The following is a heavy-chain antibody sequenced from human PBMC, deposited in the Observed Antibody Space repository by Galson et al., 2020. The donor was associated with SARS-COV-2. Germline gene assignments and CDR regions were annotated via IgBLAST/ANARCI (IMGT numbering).Heavy chain of an antibody. V-gene: IGHV3-15*01. CDR2: IKSKTDGGTT. J-gene: IGHJ3*02. D-gene: IGHD3-22*01. Sequence: GESLKISCAASGFTFSNAWMSWVRQAPGKGLEWVGRIKSKTDGGTTDYAAPVKGRFTISRDDSKNTLYLQMNSLKTEDTAVYYCTTSTLYYYDSSGYRHDAFDIWGQGTMVTVSS. CDR1: GFTFSNAW. CDR3: TTSTLYYYDSSGYRHDAFDI.